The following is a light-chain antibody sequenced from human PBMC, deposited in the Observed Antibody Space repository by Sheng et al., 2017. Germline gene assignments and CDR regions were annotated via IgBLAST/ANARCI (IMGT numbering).Light chain of an antibody. CDR1: QGIRSA. Sequence: IHMTQSPSTLSASVGDRVSITCRASQGIRSALAWYQQKPGKPPQLLIYDASSLETGVPSRFSGSGSETDFTLTISSLQPEDFASYYCQQFNSYPLTFGGGPRWRSN. CDR3: QQFNSYPLT. J-gene: IGKJ4*01. V-gene: IGKV1-13*02. CDR2: DAS.